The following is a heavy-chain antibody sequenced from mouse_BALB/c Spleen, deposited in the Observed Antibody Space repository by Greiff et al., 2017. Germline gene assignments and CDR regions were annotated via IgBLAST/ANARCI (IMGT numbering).Heavy chain of an antibody. V-gene: IGHV1-26*01. J-gene: IGHJ3*01. CDR2: INPYNGAT. CDR3: ARYYRYDEFAY. D-gene: IGHD2-14*01. CDR1: GYSFTGYY. Sequence: EVQLQQSGPELVKPGASVKISCKASGYSFTGYYMHWVKQSHVKSLEWIGRINPYNGATSYNQNFKDKASLTVDKSSSTAYMELHSLTSEDSAVYYCARYYRYDEFAYWGQGTLVTVSA.